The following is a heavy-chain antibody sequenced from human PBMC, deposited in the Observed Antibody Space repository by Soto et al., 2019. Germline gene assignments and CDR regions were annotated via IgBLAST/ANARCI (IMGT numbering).Heavy chain of an antibody. V-gene: IGHV1-69*01. CDR3: AREDFDSEIYYGMDV. Sequence: VQLVQSGSSVKQPGSSVKVSCKASGGTFSSYAISWVRQAPGQGLEWMGGIIPIFNAKPYAQKFQGRVTSTADESTSTAYMELSSLRSEDTAVYYCAREDFDSEIYYGMDVWGQGTTVTVSS. D-gene: IGHD3-3*01. CDR1: GGTFSSYA. J-gene: IGHJ6*02. CDR2: IIPIFNAK.